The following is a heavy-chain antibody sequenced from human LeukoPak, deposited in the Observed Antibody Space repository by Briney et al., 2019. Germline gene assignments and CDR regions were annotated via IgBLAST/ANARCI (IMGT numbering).Heavy chain of an antibody. CDR1: GFTFSSHS. CDR3: ARDFSCGYSYGYCFDY. D-gene: IGHD5-18*01. CDR2: ISSSSSYI. J-gene: IGHJ4*02. Sequence: PGGSLRLSCAASGFTFSSHSMNWVRQAPGKGLEWVSSISSSSSYIYYADSVKGRFTISRDNAKNSLYLQMNSLRAEDTAVYYCARDFSCGYSYGYCFDYWGQGTLVTVSS. V-gene: IGHV3-21*01.